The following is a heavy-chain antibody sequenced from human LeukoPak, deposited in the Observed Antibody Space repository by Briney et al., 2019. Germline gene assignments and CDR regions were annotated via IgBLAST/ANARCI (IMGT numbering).Heavy chain of an antibody. D-gene: IGHD3-3*01. Sequence: SETLSLTCTVSGGSISSYYWSWIRQPPGKGLEWIGYIYYSGSTYYNPSLKSRVTISVDTSKNQFSLKLSSVTAADTAVYYCARQGITIFGVAEIDYWGQGTLVTVSS. CDR1: GGSISSYY. CDR2: IYYSGST. V-gene: IGHV4-59*01. CDR3: ARQGITIFGVAEIDY. J-gene: IGHJ4*02.